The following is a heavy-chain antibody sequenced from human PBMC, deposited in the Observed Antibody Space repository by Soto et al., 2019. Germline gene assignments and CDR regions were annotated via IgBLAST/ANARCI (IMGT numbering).Heavy chain of an antibody. J-gene: IGHJ6*02. CDR2: IHYTGST. D-gene: IGHD3-10*01. Sequence: PSDTLSLTCSVSGDSISSSGFYWSWIRQHPGKAPEWIGYIHYTGSTSYNPSLKSRLAISLDASKNQFSLSLYSVTSADTAVYYCARDLRSLGDYYGIDVWGQGTTVTVPS. V-gene: IGHV4-31*03. CDR3: ARDLRSLGDYYGIDV. CDR1: GDSISSSGFY.